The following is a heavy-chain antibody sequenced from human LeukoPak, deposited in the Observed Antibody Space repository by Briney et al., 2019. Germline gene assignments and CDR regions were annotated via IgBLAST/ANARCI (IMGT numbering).Heavy chain of an antibody. Sequence: GGSLRLSCAASGFTFSSYAMSWVRQAPGKGLEWISAISGSGGSTYYADSVKGRFTISRDNSKNTLYLQMNSLRAEDTAVYYCAKFRSSWYWFDPWGQGTLVTVSS. J-gene: IGHJ5*02. D-gene: IGHD6-13*01. CDR1: GFTFSSYA. V-gene: IGHV3-23*01. CDR2: ISGSGGST. CDR3: AKFRSSWYWFDP.